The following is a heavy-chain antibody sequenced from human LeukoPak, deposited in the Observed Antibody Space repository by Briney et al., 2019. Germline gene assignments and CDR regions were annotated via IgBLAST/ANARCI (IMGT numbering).Heavy chain of an antibody. J-gene: IGHJ4*02. V-gene: IGHV4-61*08. D-gene: IGHD3-10*01. Sequence: SETLSLTCTVSSGSISSSGYYWSWIRQPPGKGLEWIGYIYYSGSTNYNPSLKSRVTISVDTSKNQFSLKLSSVTAADTAVYYCAREVLHYYGSGSYYNHFDYWGQGTLVTVSS. CDR1: SGSISSSGYY. CDR2: IYYSGST. CDR3: AREVLHYYGSGSYYNHFDY.